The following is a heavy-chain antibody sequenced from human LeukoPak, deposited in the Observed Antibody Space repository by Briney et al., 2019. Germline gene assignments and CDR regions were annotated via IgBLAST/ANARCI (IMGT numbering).Heavy chain of an antibody. CDR1: GGSFSGYY. Sequence: SETLSPTCAVYGGSFSGYYWSWIRQPPGKGLEWIGEINHSGSTNYNPSLKSRVTISVDTSKNQFSLKLSSVTAADTAVYYCARGQITHDAFDIWGQGTMVTVSS. CDR2: INHSGST. D-gene: IGHD3-16*01. V-gene: IGHV4-34*01. J-gene: IGHJ3*02. CDR3: ARGQITHDAFDI.